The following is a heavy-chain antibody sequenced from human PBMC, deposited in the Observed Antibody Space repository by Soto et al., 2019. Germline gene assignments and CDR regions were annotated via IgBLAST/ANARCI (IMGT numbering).Heavy chain of an antibody. J-gene: IGHJ5*02. CDR3: ARDGIAAAGIGWFDP. CDR2: IIPIFGTA. V-gene: IGHV1-69*13. CDR1: GGTFSSYA. Sequence: SVKVSCKASGGTFSSYAISWVRQAPGQGLEWMGGIIPIFGTANYAQKFQGRVTITADESTSTAYMELSSLRSEDTAVYYCARDGIAAAGIGWFDPWGQGTLVTVSS. D-gene: IGHD6-13*01.